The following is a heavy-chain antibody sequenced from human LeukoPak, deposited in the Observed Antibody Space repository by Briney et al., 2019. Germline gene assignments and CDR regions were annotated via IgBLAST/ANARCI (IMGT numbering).Heavy chain of an antibody. J-gene: IGHJ5*02. CDR1: GGTFSSYA. V-gene: IGHV1-69*13. D-gene: IGHD6-6*01. CDR3: ARDHSSIAAWIVWFDP. CDR2: IIPIFGTA. Sequence: ASVKVSCKPSGGTFSSYAISWVRQAPGQGLEWMGGIIPIFGTANYAQKFQGRVTITADESTSTAYMELSSLRSEDTAVYYCARDHSSIAAWIVWFDPWGQGTLVTVSS.